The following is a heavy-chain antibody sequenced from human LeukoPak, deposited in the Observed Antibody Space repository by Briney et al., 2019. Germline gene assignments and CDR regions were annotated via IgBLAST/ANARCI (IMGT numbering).Heavy chain of an antibody. CDR2: INAGNGNT. J-gene: IGHJ5*02. CDR1: GYTFTIYA. D-gene: IGHD1-26*01. Sequence: ASVKVSCKASGYTFTIYAMHWVRQAPGQRLEWMGWINAGNGNTKYSQKFQGRVTITRDTSASTAYMELSSLRSEDTAVYYCARTRSYYNWFDPWGQGTLVTVSS. CDR3: ARTRSYYNWFDP. V-gene: IGHV1-3*01.